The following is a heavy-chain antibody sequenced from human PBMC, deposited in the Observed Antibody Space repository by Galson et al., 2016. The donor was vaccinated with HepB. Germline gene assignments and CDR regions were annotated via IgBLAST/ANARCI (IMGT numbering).Heavy chain of an antibody. V-gene: IGHV3-23*01. CDR2: ISGRGGRT. CDR3: ARWKGDFWSCSYYYVMDV. CDR1: GFTFSSYA. J-gene: IGHJ6*02. Sequence: SLRLSCAASGFTFSSYAMSWVRQAPGKGLEWVSDISGRGGRTYYGDSVKGRFTFSRDNSKNTLFLQMNSLRAEDTAVYYCARWKGDFWSCSYYYVMDVWGQGTTVIVSS. D-gene: IGHD3-3*01.